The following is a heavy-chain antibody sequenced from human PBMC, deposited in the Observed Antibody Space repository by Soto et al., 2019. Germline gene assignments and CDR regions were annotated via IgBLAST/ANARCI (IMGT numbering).Heavy chain of an antibody. V-gene: IGHV3-30*18. J-gene: IGHJ5*02. CDR2: ISYDGSNK. CDR1: GFTFSSYG. D-gene: IGHD2-15*01. CDR3: AKDSACSGSCYRWGNNWFDP. Sequence: QVQLVESGGGVVQPGRSLRLSCAASGFTFSSYGMHWVRQAPGKGLEWVAVISYDGSNKYYADSVKGRFTISRDNSKNTLYLQMNSLRAEDTAVYYCAKDSACSGSCYRWGNNWFDPWGQGTLVTVSS.